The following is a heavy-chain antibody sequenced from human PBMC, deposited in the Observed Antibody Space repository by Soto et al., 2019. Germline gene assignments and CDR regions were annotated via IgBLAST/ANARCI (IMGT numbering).Heavy chain of an antibody. CDR3: ASLSYYDSSGYYYRFDP. Sequence: SVKVSCKASGGTFSSYTISWVRQAPGQGLEWMGRIIPILGIANYAQKFQGRVTITADKSTSTAYMELSSLRSEDTAVYYCASLSYYDSSGYYYRFDPWGQGTLVTVSS. J-gene: IGHJ5*02. D-gene: IGHD3-22*01. V-gene: IGHV1-69*02. CDR1: GGTFSSYT. CDR2: IIPILGIA.